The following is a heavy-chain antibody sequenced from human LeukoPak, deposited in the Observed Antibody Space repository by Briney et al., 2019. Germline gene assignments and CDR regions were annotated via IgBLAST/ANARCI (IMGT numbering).Heavy chain of an antibody. D-gene: IGHD1-26*01. V-gene: IGHV3-23*01. CDR2: ISGGGGST. J-gene: IGHJ4*02. CDR3: ARARSGSYYSGIN. Sequence: GGSLRLSCAASGFTFTTYAMSWVRQAPGKGLEWVSAISGGGGSTYYADSVKGRFTISRDNSKNTLYLEMNGLRAEDTAVYYCARARSGSYYSGINWGQGTLATVSS. CDR1: GFTFTTYA.